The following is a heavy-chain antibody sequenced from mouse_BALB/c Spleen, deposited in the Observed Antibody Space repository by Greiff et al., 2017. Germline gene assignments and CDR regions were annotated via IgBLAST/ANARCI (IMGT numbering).Heavy chain of an antibody. D-gene: IGHD2-1*01. CDR2: IWAGGST. CDR1: GFSLTSYG. V-gene: IGHV2-9*02. J-gene: IGHJ2*01. Sequence: VKLVESGPGLVAPSQSLSITCTVSGFSLTSYGVHWVRQPPGKGLEWLGVIWAGGSTNYNSALMSRLSISKDNSKSQVFLKMNSLQTDDTAMYYCARALYGNYVAYFDYWGQGTTLTVSS. CDR3: ARALYGNYVAYFDY.